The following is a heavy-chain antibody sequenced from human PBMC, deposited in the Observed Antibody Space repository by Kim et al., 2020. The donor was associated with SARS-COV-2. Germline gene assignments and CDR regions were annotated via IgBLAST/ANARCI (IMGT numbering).Heavy chain of an antibody. CDR1: GFTFSSYD. D-gene: IGHD3-3*01. V-gene: IGHV3-13*01. J-gene: IGHJ5*02. Sequence: GGSLRLSCAASGFTFSSYDMHWVRQATGKGLEWVSAIGTAGDTYYPGSVKGRFTISRENAKNSLYLQMNSLRAGDTAVYYCARGRWYYDFWSGYKGGEYWSDPWGQGTLVTVSS. CDR3: ARGRWYYDFWSGYKGGEYWSDP. CDR2: IGTAGDT.